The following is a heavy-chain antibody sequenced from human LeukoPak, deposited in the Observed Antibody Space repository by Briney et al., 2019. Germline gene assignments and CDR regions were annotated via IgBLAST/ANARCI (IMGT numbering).Heavy chain of an antibody. D-gene: IGHD2-15*01. J-gene: IGHJ5*02. CDR2: INTNTGNP. CDR3: ARDEEVVVTATTTSYNWFDP. V-gene: IGHV7-4-1*02. Sequence: ASVKVSCKASGYTFTSYAMNWVRQAPGQGLEWMGWINTNTGNPTYAQGFTGRFVFSLDTSVSTAYLQISSLKAEDTAVYYCARDEEVVVTATTTSYNWFDPWGQGTLVTVSS. CDR1: GYTFTSYA.